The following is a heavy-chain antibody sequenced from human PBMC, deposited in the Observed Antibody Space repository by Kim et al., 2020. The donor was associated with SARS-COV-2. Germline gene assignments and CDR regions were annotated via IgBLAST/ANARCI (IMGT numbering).Heavy chain of an antibody. V-gene: IGHV3-66*01. CDR3: ARDDIRLGFGELSRYYYYYGMDV. CDR2: IYSGGST. J-gene: IGHJ6*02. Sequence: GGSLRLSCAASGFTVSSNYMSWVRQAPGKGLEWVSVIYSGGSTYYEDSVKGRFTISRDNSKNTLYLQMNSLRAEDTAVYYCARDDIRLGFGELSRYYYYYGMDVWGQGTTVTVSS. CDR1: GFTVSSNY. D-gene: IGHD3-10*01.